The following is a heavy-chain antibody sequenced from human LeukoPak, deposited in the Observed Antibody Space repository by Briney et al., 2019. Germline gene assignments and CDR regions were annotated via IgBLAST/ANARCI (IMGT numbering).Heavy chain of an antibody. D-gene: IGHD1-7*01. CDR3: TTDRQGTGTTAY. CDR1: GFTFSNAW. CDR2: ITSKNDGGVT. V-gene: IGHV3-15*07. J-gene: IGHJ4*02. Sequence: PGGSLRLSCAASGFTFSNAWMNWVRQTPGKGLEWVGRITSKNDGGVTDYAAPVKGKFTISRDDSKNTLYLQMNSLKTEDTAIYYCTTDRQGTGTTAYWGQGTLVTVSS.